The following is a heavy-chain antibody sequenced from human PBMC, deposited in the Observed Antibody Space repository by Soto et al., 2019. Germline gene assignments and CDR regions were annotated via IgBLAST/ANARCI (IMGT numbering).Heavy chain of an antibody. J-gene: IGHJ6*02. CDR2: IIPILGIG. V-gene: IGHV1-69*04. CDR1: GGTVSRYA. CDR3: ARNPLAVAAMHMDV. Sequence: QVQLVQSGAEVKKPGASVKVSCKASGGTVSRYAFNWVRQAPGQGLEWMGRIIPILGIGDYAQRFQRRVTITEDKSTSTVYMELSSLRSEDTAVYYCARNPLAVAAMHMDVWGQGTMVTVSS. D-gene: IGHD6-19*01.